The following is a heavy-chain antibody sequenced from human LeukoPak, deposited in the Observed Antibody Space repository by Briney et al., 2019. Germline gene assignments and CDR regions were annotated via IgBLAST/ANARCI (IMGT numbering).Heavy chain of an antibody. V-gene: IGHV3-21*04. CDR2: IDSSSSYI. CDR1: GFTFNSYT. D-gene: IGHD5-12*01. CDR3: AKDREWVRVRGSGFAY. Sequence: KTGGSLRLSCAASGFTFNSYTLNWVRQAPGKGLEWVSSIDSSSSYIYYADSVKGRFTISRDNAKNSLYLQMNSLRTEDTALYYCAKDREWVRVRGSGFAYWGQGTPVTVSS. J-gene: IGHJ4*02.